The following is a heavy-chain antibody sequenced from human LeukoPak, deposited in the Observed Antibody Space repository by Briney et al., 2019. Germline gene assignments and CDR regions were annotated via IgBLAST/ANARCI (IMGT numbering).Heavy chain of an antibody. CDR2: IYYSGST. V-gene: IGHV4-59*01. J-gene: IGHJ5*02. CDR3: ARAAIGSGWFDP. D-gene: IGHD2-21*02. Sequence: SETLSLTCTVSGGSISSYYWSWIRQPPGKGLEWIGYIYYSGSTNYNPSLKSRVTISVDTSKNQFSLKLSSVTAADTAVYYCARAAIGSGWFDPWGQGTLVTVSS. CDR1: GGSISSYY.